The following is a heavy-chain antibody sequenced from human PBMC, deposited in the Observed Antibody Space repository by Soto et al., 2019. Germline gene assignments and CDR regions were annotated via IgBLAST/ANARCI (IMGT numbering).Heavy chain of an antibody. D-gene: IGHD5-12*01. CDR1: GYTFTGHW. V-gene: IGHV5-10-1*01. CDR3: KRHTGYGSSLDY. Sequence: GESLKISCQGSGYTFTGHWISWVRQMGGRGLEWRGRIDPGDSYTDYSPTVQGHVTMSADKSINTAYLQWSSLKASDTAVYYCKRHTGYGSSLDYWGQGTLVTVSS. J-gene: IGHJ4*02. CDR2: IDPGDSYT.